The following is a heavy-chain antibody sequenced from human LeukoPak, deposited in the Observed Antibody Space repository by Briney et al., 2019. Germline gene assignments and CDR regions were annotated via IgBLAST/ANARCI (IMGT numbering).Heavy chain of an antibody. D-gene: IGHD6-13*01. J-gene: IGHJ5*02. CDR1: GYSISSGYY. CDR3: ARGVAAGTLVGFDP. Sequence: PSETLSLTCTVSGYSISSGYYWGWIRQPPGKGLEWIGSIYHSGSTYYNPSLKSRVTISVDTSKNQFSLKLSSVTAADTAVYYCARGVAAGTLVGFDPWGQGTLVTVSS. V-gene: IGHV4-38-2*02. CDR2: IYHSGST.